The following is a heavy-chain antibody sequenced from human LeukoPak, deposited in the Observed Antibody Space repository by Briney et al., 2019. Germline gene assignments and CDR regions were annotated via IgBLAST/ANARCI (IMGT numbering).Heavy chain of an antibody. D-gene: IGHD2-21*02. CDR2: IYYSGST. Sequence: SETLSLTCTVSGGSISSSSYYWGWIRQPPGKGLEWIGSIYYSGSTYYNPSLKSRVTISVDTSKNQFSLKLSSVTAADTAVYYCAGDRGGGPYCGGDCYFDYWGQGTLVTVSS. CDR1: GGSISSSSYY. J-gene: IGHJ4*02. CDR3: AGDRGGGPYCGGDCYFDY. V-gene: IGHV4-39*07.